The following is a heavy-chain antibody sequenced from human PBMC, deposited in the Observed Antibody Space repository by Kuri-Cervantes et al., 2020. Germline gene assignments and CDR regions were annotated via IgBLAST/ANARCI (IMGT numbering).Heavy chain of an antibody. Sequence: GESLKISCAASGFTFSSYGMHWVRQAPGKGLEWVAVIWYDGSNKYYADSVKGRFTISRDNAKNSLYLQMNSLRAEDTAVYYCARDLNELFLDSWYFDLWGRGTLVTVSS. CDR1: GFTFSSYG. CDR3: ARDLNELFLDSWYFDL. V-gene: IGHV3-33*01. D-gene: IGHD1-1*01. J-gene: IGHJ2*01. CDR2: IWYDGSNK.